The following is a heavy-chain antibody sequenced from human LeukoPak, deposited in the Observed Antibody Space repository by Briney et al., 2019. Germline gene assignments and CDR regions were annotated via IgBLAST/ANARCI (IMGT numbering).Heavy chain of an antibody. Sequence: ASVKVSCKASGYTFTNFGISWVRQAPGQGLEWMGWISAYNGNTNYAQRLQGRVTMTTDTSTSTAYMELRSLRSDDTAVYYCARDRDYGDYNTQDLFVYWGQGTLVTVSS. V-gene: IGHV1-18*01. CDR2: ISAYNGNT. CDR3: ARDRDYGDYNTQDLFVY. D-gene: IGHD4-17*01. J-gene: IGHJ4*02. CDR1: GYTFTNFG.